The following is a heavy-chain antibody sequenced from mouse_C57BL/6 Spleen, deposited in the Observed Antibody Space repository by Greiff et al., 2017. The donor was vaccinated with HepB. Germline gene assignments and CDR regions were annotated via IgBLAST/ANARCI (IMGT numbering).Heavy chain of an antibody. CDR3: ARDGSSPLDY. CDR1: GYSITSGYY. Sequence: EVQRVESGPGLVKPSQSLSLTCSVTGYSITSGYYWNWIRQFPGNKLEWMGYISYDGSNNYNPSLKNRISITRDTSKNQFFLKLNSVTTEDTATYYCARDGSSPLDYWGQGTTLTVSS. V-gene: IGHV3-6*01. CDR2: ISYDGSN. D-gene: IGHD1-1*01. J-gene: IGHJ2*01.